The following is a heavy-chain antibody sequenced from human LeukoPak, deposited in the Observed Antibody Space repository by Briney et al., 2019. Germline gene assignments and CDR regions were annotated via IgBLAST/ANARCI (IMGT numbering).Heavy chain of an antibody. CDR3: ARAPLVAATGIYYFDY. J-gene: IGHJ4*02. CDR2: IYYSGST. CDR1: GGSISSYY. V-gene: IGHV4-59*01. Sequence: SETLSLTCTVSGGSISSYYWSWIRQPPGKGLEWIGYIYYSGSTNYNPSLKSRVTISVDTSKNQFSLKLSSVTAADTAVYYCARAPLVAATGIYYFDYWGQGTLVTVSS. D-gene: IGHD2-15*01.